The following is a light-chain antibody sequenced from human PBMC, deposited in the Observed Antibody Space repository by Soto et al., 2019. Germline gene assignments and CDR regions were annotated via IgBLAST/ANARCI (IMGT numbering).Light chain of an antibody. V-gene: IGLV2-14*01. Sequence: QSALTQPASVSGSPGQSITISCTGTSSDISRYNYVSWYQQYPGQAPKLMIYEVTYRPSGVSDRFSGSKSDNTASLTISGLQAEDEAHYYCSSYTTTHTVIFGGGTQLTVL. CDR1: SSDISRYNY. J-gene: IGLJ2*01. CDR2: EVT. CDR3: SSYTTTHTVI.